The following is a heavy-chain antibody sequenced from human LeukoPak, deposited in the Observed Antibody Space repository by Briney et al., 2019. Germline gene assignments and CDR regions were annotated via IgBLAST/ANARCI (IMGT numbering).Heavy chain of an antibody. CDR3: ARGNGMDV. CDR1: GFIVSSNY. CDR2: IYSGGNT. J-gene: IGHJ6*02. Sequence: GGSLRLSCAASGFIVSSNYMSWVRQAPGKGLEWVSVIYSGGNTYYADSVKGRFTISRDNSKNTLYLQMNSLRAEDTAVYHCARGNGMDVWGQGTTVTVSS. V-gene: IGHV3-53*01.